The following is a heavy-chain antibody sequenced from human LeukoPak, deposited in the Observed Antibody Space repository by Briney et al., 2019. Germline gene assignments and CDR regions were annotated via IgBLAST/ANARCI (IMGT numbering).Heavy chain of an antibody. D-gene: IGHD2-15*01. CDR3: TTDRGIVGRLLFDS. J-gene: IGHJ4*02. V-gene: IGHV3-15*01. CDR1: GYRLTNAW. Sequence: GGSLRLSCAASGYRLTNAWMSRVPRGTGRGVEWVGHFKSKSNGGTIYYPATVKGRVVISRDDSKNTLYLQMDSLRTEDTAVYYCTTDRGIVGRLLFDSWGQGTLVTVSS. CDR2: FKSKSNGGTI.